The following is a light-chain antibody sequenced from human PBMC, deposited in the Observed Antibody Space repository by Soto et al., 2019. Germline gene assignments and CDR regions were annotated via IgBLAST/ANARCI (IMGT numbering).Light chain of an antibody. Sequence: DIQMTQSPSTLSASVGDRVTITCRASQSISGWLAWYQQKPGKAPKLLIYDASSVQSGVPSRFSGSRSGTEFTLTISGLQPDDIATYYCQQYNSYALTFGGGTKVEIK. CDR2: DAS. CDR1: QSISGW. J-gene: IGKJ4*01. V-gene: IGKV1-5*01. CDR3: QQYNSYALT.